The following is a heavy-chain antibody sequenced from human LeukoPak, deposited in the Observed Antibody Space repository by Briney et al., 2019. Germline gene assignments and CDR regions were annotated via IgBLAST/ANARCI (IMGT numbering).Heavy chain of an antibody. CDR1: GFTFSTYW. CDR2: IKQDGSEK. J-gene: IGHJ4*02. V-gene: IGHV3-7*01. D-gene: IGHD6-13*01. CDR3: ASGSSSWYRPAFDY. Sequence: GGSLRLSCEGSGFTFSTYWMSWVRQAPGKGLEWVANIKQDGSEKYYVDSVKGRFTISRDNAKNSLYLQMNSLRAEDTAVYYCASGSSSWYRPAFDYWGQGTLVTVSS.